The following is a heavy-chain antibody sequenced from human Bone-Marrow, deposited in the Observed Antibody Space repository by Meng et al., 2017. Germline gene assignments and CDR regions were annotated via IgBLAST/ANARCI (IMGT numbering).Heavy chain of an antibody. Sequence: GGSLRLSCAASGFTFSDYYMSWIRQAPGKGLEWVSYISSSGSTIYYADSVKGRFTISRDNAKNSLYLQMNSLRAEDTAVYYCARDIASYSSGWYYFDYWGQGTLVTVSS. CDR1: GFTFSDYY. J-gene: IGHJ4*02. V-gene: IGHV3-11*01. CDR3: ARDIASYSSGWYYFDY. CDR2: ISSSGSTI. D-gene: IGHD6-19*01.